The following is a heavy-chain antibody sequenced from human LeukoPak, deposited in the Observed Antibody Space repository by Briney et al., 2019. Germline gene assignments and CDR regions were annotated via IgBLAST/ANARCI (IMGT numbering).Heavy chain of an antibody. CDR1: GYTFTGYY. D-gene: IGHD2-21*02. V-gene: IGHV1-2*02. CDR3: ARDGPFPYCGGDCYPDY. CDR2: INPNSGGT. J-gene: IGHJ4*02. Sequence: GASVKVSCKASGYTFTGYYMHWVRQAPGQGLEWMGWINPNSGGTNYAQKLQGRVTMTRDTSISTAYMELSRLRSDDTAVYYCARDGPFPYCGGDCYPDYWGQGTLVTVSS.